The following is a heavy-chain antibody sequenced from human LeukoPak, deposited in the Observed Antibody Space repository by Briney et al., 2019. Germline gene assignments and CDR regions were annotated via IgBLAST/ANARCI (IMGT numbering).Heavy chain of an antibody. J-gene: IGHJ4*02. CDR1: GFTFSSYS. CDR2: ISSSSSYI. V-gene: IGHV3-21*01. Sequence: GGSLRLSCAASGFTFSSYSMNWVRQAPGKGLEWVSSISSSSSYIYYADSVKGRFTISRDNSKNTLYVQMNSLSVEDTAVYYCAKDYFDWLLYPGFWGQGTLVTVSS. D-gene: IGHD3-9*01. CDR3: AKDYFDWLLYPGF.